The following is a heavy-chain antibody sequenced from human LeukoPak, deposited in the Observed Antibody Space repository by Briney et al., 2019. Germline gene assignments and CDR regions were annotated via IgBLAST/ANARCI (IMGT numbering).Heavy chain of an antibody. Sequence: PGGSLRLSCAVSGFTYDEYGMSWVRQAPGKGLEWVSGISWNSGSIGYADSVKGRFTISRDNAKNSLYLQMNSLRAEDTALYYCARAPYSYGPGYYYYYMDVWGKGTTVTISS. CDR2: ISWNSGSI. CDR3: ARAPYSYGPGYYYYYMDV. J-gene: IGHJ6*03. CDR1: GFTYDEYG. D-gene: IGHD5-18*01. V-gene: IGHV3-9*01.